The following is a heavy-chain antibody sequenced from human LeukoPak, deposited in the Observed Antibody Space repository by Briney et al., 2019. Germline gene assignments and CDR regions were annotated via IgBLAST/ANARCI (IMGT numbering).Heavy chain of an antibody. CDR3: ARVAGVQQGDY. J-gene: IGHJ4*02. CDR2: INPSGGST. V-gene: IGHV1-46*01. CDR1: GYTFTNYY. Sequence: ASVKVSCKASGYTFTNYYVHWVRQAPGQGLEWMGVINPSGGSTNYAQKFQGRVTMTRDTSTSTVYMELSSLRSEDTAVYYCARVAGVQQGDYWGQGTLVTVSS. D-gene: IGHD6-13*01.